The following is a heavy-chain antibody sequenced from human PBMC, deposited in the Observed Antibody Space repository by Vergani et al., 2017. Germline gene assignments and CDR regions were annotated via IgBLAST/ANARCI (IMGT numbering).Heavy chain of an antibody. J-gene: IGHJ6*02. CDR3: ARYRYYYYGMDV. V-gene: IGHV4-34*01. Sequence: QVQLQQWGAGMLKPSETLSLTFAVYGGSFSGYYWSWIRQPPGKGLEWIGEINHSGSTTYNPSLKSRVTISVDTSTSQFSLKLSSVTAADTAVYYCARYRYYYYGMDVWGQGTTVTVSS. CDR2: INHSGST. CDR1: GGSFSGYY.